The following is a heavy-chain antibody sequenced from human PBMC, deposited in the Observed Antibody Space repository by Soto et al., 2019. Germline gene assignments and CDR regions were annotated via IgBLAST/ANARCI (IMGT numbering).Heavy chain of an antibody. D-gene: IGHD3-16*01. V-gene: IGHV3-13*01. CDR1: GFTFSTYD. CDR3: PSQPSSCHGGGGWFDP. Sequence: EVQLVESGGGLVQPGGSLRLSCAASGFTFSTYDMHWVRQAPGKGLEWVPAIGTQHDAYYPDSVKGRFTISRENAKNPFYLQLTRLGAGDTAFYYFPSQPSSCHGGGGWFDPWGQGTLVTVSS. J-gene: IGHJ5*02. CDR2: IGTQHDA.